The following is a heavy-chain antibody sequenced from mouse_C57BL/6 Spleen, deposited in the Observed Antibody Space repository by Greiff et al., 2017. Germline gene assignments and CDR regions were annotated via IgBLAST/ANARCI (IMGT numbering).Heavy chain of an antibody. CDR2: IWTGGGT. D-gene: IGHD1-1*01. J-gene: IGHJ4*01. CDR3: ARNKFDYYGSSLYAMDY. Sequence: VQLKESGPGLVAPSQSLSITCTVSGFSLTSYAISWVRQPPGKGLEWLGVIWTGGGTNYNSALKSRLSISKDNSKSQVFLKMNSLQTDDTARYYCARNKFDYYGSSLYAMDYWGQGTSVTVSS. CDR1: GFSLTSYA. V-gene: IGHV2-9-1*01.